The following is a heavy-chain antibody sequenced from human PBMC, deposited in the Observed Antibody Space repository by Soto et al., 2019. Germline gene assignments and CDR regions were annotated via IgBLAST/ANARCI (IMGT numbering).Heavy chain of an antibody. CDR3: ARAYDFRSGYYRLDY. Sequence: AGVKVSCKASGYTFTSYAMHWVRHAPGQRLEWMGWINAGNGNTKYSQKFQGRVTITRDTSASTAYMELSSLRSEDTAVYYCARAYDFRSGYYRLDYWGQGTLVTVSS. CDR2: INAGNGNT. CDR1: GYTFTSYA. D-gene: IGHD3-3*01. V-gene: IGHV1-3*01. J-gene: IGHJ4*02.